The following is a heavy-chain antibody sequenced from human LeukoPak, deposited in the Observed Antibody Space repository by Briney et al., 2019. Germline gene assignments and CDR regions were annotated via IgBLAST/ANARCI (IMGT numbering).Heavy chain of an antibody. CDR2: ISGSGGST. J-gene: IGHJ4*02. CDR3: AKDSDSSSWPPSIDY. D-gene: IGHD6-13*01. CDR1: GFTFSSYA. V-gene: IGHV3-23*01. Sequence: GGSLRHSCSASGFTFSSYAMSWVRQAPGKGLKWVSAISGSGGSTYYAAPVKGRFTISRDNSKNTLYLQMSSLRAEDTAVYYCAKDSDSSSWPPSIDYWGQGTLVTVSS.